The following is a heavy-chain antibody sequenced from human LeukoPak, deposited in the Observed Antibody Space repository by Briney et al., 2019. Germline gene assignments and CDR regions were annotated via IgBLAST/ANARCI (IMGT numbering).Heavy chain of an antibody. J-gene: IGHJ6*02. Sequence: SETLSLTCTVSGGSISSGGYYWSWIRQPPGKGLEWIGYIYHSGSTYYNPSLKSRVTISIDTSKNQFSLKLSSVTAADTAVYYCARVAAAGRYYNYGMDVWGQGTTVTVSS. CDR3: ARVAAAGRYYNYGMDV. D-gene: IGHD6-13*01. CDR2: IYHSGST. V-gene: IGHV4-61*08. CDR1: GGSISSGGYY.